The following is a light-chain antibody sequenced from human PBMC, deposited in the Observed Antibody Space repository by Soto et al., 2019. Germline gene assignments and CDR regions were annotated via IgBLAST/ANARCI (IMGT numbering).Light chain of an antibody. CDR2: GAS. Sequence: EIVLTQSPGTLSLSPGERATLSCMASQSVSSSYLAWYQHKPGQAPRLLIYGASSRATGIPDRFSGSGSGTDFTLTISRLEPEDFAVYYCQQYGTSRHGTFGQGTRLEIK. CDR1: QSVSSSY. V-gene: IGKV3-20*01. J-gene: IGKJ5*01. CDR3: QQYGTSRHGT.